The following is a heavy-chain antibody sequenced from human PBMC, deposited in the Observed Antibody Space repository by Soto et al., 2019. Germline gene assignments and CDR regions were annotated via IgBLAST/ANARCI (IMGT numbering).Heavy chain of an antibody. J-gene: IGHJ3*02. Sequence: GESLKISCKGSGYSFTSYWIGWVRQMPGKGLEWMGIIYPGDSDTRYSPSFQGQVTISADKSISTAYLQWSSLKASDTAMYYCARISVATIRGDAFDIWGQGTMVTVSS. CDR2: IYPGDSDT. CDR1: GYSFTSYW. V-gene: IGHV5-51*01. CDR3: ARISVATIRGDAFDI. D-gene: IGHD5-12*01.